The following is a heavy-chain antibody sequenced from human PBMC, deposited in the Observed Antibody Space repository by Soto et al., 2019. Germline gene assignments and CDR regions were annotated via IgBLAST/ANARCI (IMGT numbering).Heavy chain of an antibody. V-gene: IGHV4-59*01. Sequence: SETLSLTCTVSGDSISSYSWSWIRQPPGKGLEWIGNIHYNGNTKYSPSLKSRVTMSVDTSKNHFSLKLISVTTADTAVYYCARARVNYDILTETRHFDYWGQGTLVTVSS. CDR3: ARARVNYDILTETRHFDY. CDR2: IHYNGNT. J-gene: IGHJ4*02. CDR1: GDSISSYS. D-gene: IGHD3-9*01.